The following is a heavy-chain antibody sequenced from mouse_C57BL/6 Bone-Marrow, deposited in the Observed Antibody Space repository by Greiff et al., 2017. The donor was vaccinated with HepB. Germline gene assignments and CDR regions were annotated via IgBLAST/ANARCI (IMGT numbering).Heavy chain of an antibody. J-gene: IGHJ3*01. CDR1: GYTFTSYW. V-gene: IGHV1-50*01. D-gene: IGHD1-1*01. Sequence: QVQLQQPGAELVKPGASVKLSCKASGYTFTSYWMQWVKQRPGQGLEWIGEIDPSDSYTNYKQTFKGKATLTVDTSSSTAYMQLSSLTSEDSAVYYCARDGNGFAYWGQGTLVTGSA. CDR2: IDPSDSYT. CDR3: ARDGNGFAY.